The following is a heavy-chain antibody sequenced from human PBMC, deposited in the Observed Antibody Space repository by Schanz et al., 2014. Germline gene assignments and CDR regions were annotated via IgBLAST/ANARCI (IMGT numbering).Heavy chain of an antibody. D-gene: IGHD2-2*01. CDR1: GGTFSTYP. V-gene: IGHV1-69*02. Sequence: QVQLVQSGAEVKKPGSSMKVSCKASGGTFSTYPINWLRQAPGQGLEWMGRIIPSLGLAKYEQKFQDKVTITADTSTSTAYMELSSLRSEDTAVYYCARGTMPGTFDIWGQGTMVTVSS. J-gene: IGHJ3*02. CDR3: ARGTMPGTFDI. CDR2: IIPSLGLA.